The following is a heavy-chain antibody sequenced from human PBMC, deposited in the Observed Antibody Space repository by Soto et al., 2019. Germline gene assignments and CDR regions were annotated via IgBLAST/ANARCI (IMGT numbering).Heavy chain of an antibody. CDR1: GSTFSSYS. D-gene: IGHD2-21*02. CDR3: ARDCGSGGDCYSHNWYFDL. J-gene: IGHJ2*01. V-gene: IGHV3-21*01. CDR2: ISSSSYI. Sequence: GGSLRLSCAASGSTFSSYSMNWVRQAPGKGLEWVSSISSSSYIYYADSVKGRFTISRDNAKNSLYLQMNSLRAEDTAVYYCARDCGSGGDCYSHNWYFDLWGRGTLVTVSS.